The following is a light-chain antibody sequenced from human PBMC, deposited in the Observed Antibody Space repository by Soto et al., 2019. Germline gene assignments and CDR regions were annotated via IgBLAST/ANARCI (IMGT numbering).Light chain of an antibody. CDR1: QSINSF. CDR3: QLRS. V-gene: IGKV3-11*01. CDR2: DVS. Sequence: VLPQSPATLSLSPGERATLSCRASQSINSFLAWYQQKPGQAPRLLIYDVSNRAAGLPARFSGSGSGTDFTLTISNLEPEDFAVYYCQLRSFGQGTKLEIK. J-gene: IGKJ2*01.